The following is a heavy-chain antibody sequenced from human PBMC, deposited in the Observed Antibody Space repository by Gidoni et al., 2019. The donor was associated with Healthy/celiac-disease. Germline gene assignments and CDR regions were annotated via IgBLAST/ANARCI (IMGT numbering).Heavy chain of an antibody. Sequence: QVQLQQWGAGLLKPSETLSLTCAVYGGSFSGSYWSWTRQPPGTGLEWSGEINHSGSTNYNPSLKSRVTISVDTSKNQFSLKLSSVTAADTAVYYCARSNSPRYYGSGTYYYYYGMDVWGQGTTVTVSS. V-gene: IGHV4-34*01. CDR1: GGSFSGSY. CDR2: INHSGST. J-gene: IGHJ6*02. D-gene: IGHD3-10*01. CDR3: ARSNSPRYYGSGTYYYYYGMDV.